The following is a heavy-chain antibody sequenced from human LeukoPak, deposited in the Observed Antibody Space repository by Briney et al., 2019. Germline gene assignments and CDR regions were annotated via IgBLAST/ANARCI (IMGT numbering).Heavy chain of an antibody. Sequence: RSSETLSLTCAVNGGSFSGYHWTWIRQPPGEGLEWIGYIYYTGSVDYNASLKSRLTISLDTSKNRFSLKLNSVTAADTAVYYCARDHSYYFGSQTSTLDVWGQGTAVTVSS. J-gene: IGHJ6*02. V-gene: IGHV4-34*09. CDR2: IYYTGSV. CDR3: ARDHSYYFGSQTSTLDV. CDR1: GGSFSGYH. D-gene: IGHD3-10*01.